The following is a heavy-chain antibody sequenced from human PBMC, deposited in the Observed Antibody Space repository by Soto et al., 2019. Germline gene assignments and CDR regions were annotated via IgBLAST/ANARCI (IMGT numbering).Heavy chain of an antibody. CDR3: AKGHSSSWYGYFDY. J-gene: IGHJ4*02. Sequence: PXGSLRLSCAASGFTFNNYAMSWVRQTPGKGLEWVSGITGSGGSTYYADSVKGRFTISRDTSKSTLYLQMSSLRAEDTAIYYCAKGHSSSWYGYFDYWGQGTLVTVSS. CDR2: ITGSGGST. V-gene: IGHV3-23*01. D-gene: IGHD6-13*01. CDR1: GFTFNNYA.